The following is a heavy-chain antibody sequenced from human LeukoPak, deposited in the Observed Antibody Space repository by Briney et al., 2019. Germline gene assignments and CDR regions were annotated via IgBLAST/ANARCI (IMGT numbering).Heavy chain of an antibody. J-gene: IGHJ4*02. CDR2: IYPGDSDT. V-gene: IGHV5-51*01. D-gene: IGHD6-6*01. CDR1: GYSFTSYW. Sequence: GESLKISCKGSGYSFTSYWIGWVRQMPGKGLEWMGIIYPGDSDTRYSPSFQGRVTISADKSISTAYLQWSSLKASDTAMYYCPRMEPGSSLARHFDYWGQGTLVTVSS. CDR3: PRMEPGSSLARHFDY.